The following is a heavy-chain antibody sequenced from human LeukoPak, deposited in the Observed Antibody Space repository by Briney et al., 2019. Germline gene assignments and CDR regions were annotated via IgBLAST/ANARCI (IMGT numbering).Heavy chain of an antibody. D-gene: IGHD3-10*01. J-gene: IGHJ4*02. V-gene: IGHV3-7*01. Sequence: PGGTLRLSCAASGFTFSSYGMSWVRPAPGKGPAWVANINQDGIEKYYVDSVKGRFTISRDNAKNSLYLQMNSLRVEDTAVYYCAKVAKYYYGSETYYFFEHWGQGTPVTASS. CDR2: INQDGIEK. CDR1: GFTFSSYG. CDR3: AKVAKYYYGSETYYFFEH.